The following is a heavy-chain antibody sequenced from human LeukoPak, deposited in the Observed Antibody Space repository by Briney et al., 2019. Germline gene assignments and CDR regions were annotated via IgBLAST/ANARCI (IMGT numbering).Heavy chain of an antibody. CDR1: GYTFSTYG. Sequence: ASVTVSCTASGYTFSTYGISWVRQAPGQGLEWMGWISPYSDNTEYAQKFQGRVTMTTDTSTSTAYMELRSLRSDDTAVYYCARDDYYYYGMDVWGQGTTVTVSS. CDR3: ARDDYYYYGMDV. J-gene: IGHJ6*02. CDR2: ISPYSDNT. V-gene: IGHV1-18*01.